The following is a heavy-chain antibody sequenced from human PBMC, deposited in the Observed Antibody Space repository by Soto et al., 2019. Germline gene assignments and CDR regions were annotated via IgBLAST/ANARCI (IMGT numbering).Heavy chain of an antibody. CDR2: INHSGST. J-gene: IGHJ4*02. CDR1: GGSFSGYY. Sequence: PSETLSLTCAVYGGSFSGYYWSWIRQPPGKGLEWIGEINHSGSTNYNPSLKSRVTISVDTSKNQFSLKLSSVTAADTAVYYCARRGAGQQLVRGLDYWGQGTLVTVSS. CDR3: ARRGAGQQLVRGLDY. V-gene: IGHV4-34*01. D-gene: IGHD6-13*01.